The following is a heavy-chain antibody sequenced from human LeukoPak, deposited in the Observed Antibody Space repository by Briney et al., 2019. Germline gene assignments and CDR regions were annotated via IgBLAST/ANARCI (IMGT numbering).Heavy chain of an antibody. D-gene: IGHD6-19*01. CDR3: TRDSLRYSSGWTPPTPADD. V-gene: IGHV3-49*04. CDR2: IRSKAYGGTT. J-gene: IGHJ4*02. Sequence: PGGSLRLSCAASGFTFSSYAMSWVRQAPGKGLEWVGFIRSKAYGGTTEYAASVKGRFTISRDDSKNIAYLQMNSLKTEDTAVYYCTRDSLRYSSGWTPPTPADDWGQGTLVTVSS. CDR1: GFTFSSYA.